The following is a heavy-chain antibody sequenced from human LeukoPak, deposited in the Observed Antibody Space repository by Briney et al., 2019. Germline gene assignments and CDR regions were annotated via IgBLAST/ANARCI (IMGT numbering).Heavy chain of an antibody. J-gene: IGHJ5*02. CDR1: GDSMSSYY. V-gene: IGHV4-4*07. CDR3: ARGGYYDGGGRNWFDP. Sequence: SETLSLTCTVSGDSMSSYYWNFIRQPAGKGLEWLGRIHTSWTTYYNPSLKSRITMSVDTSRNQFSLRLTSVTAADTGVYYCARGGYYDGGGRNWFDPWGQGTLVTVSS. CDR2: IHTSWTT. D-gene: IGHD3-10*02.